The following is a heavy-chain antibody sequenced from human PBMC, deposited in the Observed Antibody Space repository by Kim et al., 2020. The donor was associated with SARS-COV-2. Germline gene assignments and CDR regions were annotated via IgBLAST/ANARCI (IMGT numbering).Heavy chain of an antibody. CDR1: GFTFSDFA. D-gene: IGHD6-6*01. CDR2: ITATGDTT. J-gene: IGHJ4*02. Sequence: GGSLRLSCAASGFTFSDFAMNWVRQAPGKGLEWVSSITATGDTTYYADSVKGRFTISRDNSKNTLYLQANSLRAEDTAAYYCASGGNLARAWYFDYWGQEILVTVSS. V-gene: IGHV3-23*01. CDR3: ASGGNLARAWYFDY.